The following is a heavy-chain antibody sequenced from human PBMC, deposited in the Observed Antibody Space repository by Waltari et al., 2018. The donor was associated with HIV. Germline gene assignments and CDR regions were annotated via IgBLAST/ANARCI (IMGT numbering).Heavy chain of an antibody. Sequence: QVHLQESGAGLVKPSDPLSLTSSVSGSSIGSYQWSWIRQPPGKGLEWIGYIYYSGRTKYNPSLKSRVTISLDTSKSQFSLSLRSVTAADTAVYYCARSLVITDAEYFLHWGQGILVNVSS. D-gene: IGHD3-16*01. CDR2: IYYSGRT. J-gene: IGHJ1*01. V-gene: IGHV4-59*01. CDR3: ARSLVITDAEYFLH. CDR1: GSSIGSYQ.